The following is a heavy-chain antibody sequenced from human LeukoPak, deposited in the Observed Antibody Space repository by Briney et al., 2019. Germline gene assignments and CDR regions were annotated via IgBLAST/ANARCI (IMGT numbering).Heavy chain of an antibody. CDR1: GYTVTTYF. D-gene: IGHD3-22*01. CDR2: SNPKEGAV. CDR3: ARGPLVGDDSSASGCNI. J-gene: IGHJ3*02. Sequence: SVQVSCKPSGYTVTTYFMHWVRPASGQGLARMGISNPKEGAVNYAQKLKGRLTLPRDTSTTSFFMDLSSLTSDDTAVYYCARGPLVGDDSSASGCNIWGQGTMVTVPS. V-gene: IGHV1-46*04.